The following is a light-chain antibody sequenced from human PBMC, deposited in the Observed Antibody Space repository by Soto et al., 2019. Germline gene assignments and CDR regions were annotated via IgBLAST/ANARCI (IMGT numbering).Light chain of an antibody. V-gene: IGKV4-1*01. CDR3: QQYYSTPRT. J-gene: IGKJ4*01. CDR1: QSVLYSSNNKNY. Sequence: DIVMTQSPDSLAVSLGERATINCKSSQSVLYSSNNKNYLAWYQQKPGQPPKLLIYWAATRESGVPDRFSGSGSGTDCTRTISSLQAEDVAVYYCQQYYSTPRTFGGGTKGEIK. CDR2: WAA.